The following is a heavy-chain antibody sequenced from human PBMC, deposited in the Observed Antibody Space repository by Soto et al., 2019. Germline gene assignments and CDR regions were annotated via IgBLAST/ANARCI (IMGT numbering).Heavy chain of an antibody. V-gene: IGHV3-23*01. CDR3: AKDTIAVAGPSGWFDP. CDR2: ISGSGGST. J-gene: IGHJ5*02. D-gene: IGHD6-19*01. CDR1: GFTFSSYA. Sequence: GGSLRLSCAASGFTFSSYAMSWVRQAPGKGLEWVSAISGSGGSTYYADSVKGRFTISRDNSKNTLYLQMNSLRAEDTAVYYCAKDTIAVAGPSGWFDPWGQGTLVTVSS.